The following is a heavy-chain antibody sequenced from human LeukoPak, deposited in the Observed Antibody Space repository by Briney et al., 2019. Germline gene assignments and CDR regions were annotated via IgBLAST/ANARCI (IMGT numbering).Heavy chain of an antibody. CDR2: IDPSDSYT. D-gene: IGHD2-21*02. V-gene: IGHV5-10-1*01. Sequence: GESLKISCKGSGYSFTNYWVTWVRQMPGKGLEWMGKIDPSDSYTDYSPSFQGHVTISADKSISTAYLQWSGLKASDTAMYYCAGRSYNCGGDCYPQSLDYWGQGTLVTVSS. CDR1: GYSFTNYW. CDR3: AGRSYNCGGDCYPQSLDY. J-gene: IGHJ4*02.